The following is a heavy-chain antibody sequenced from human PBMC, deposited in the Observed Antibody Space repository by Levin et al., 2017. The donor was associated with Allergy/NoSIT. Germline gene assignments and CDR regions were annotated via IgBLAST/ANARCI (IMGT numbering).Heavy chain of an antibody. Sequence: GGSLRLSCAASGFTFSDYYMSWIRQAPGKGLEWVSYISSSSSYTNYADSVKGRFTISRDNAKNSLYLQMNSLRAEDTAVYYCARDRRYCSSTSCPNDAFDSWGQGTMVTVSS. D-gene: IGHD2-2*01. J-gene: IGHJ3*02. CDR2: ISSSSSYT. CDR3: ARDRRYCSSTSCPNDAFDS. V-gene: IGHV3-11*05. CDR1: GFTFSDYY.